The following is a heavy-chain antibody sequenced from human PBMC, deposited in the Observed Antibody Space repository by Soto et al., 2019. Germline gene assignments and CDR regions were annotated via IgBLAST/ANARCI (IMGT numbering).Heavy chain of an antibody. CDR3: ATGHRYNWNDRHFDY. Sequence: SETLSLTCAVYGGSFSGYYWSWIRQPPGKGLEWIGEINHSGSTNYNPSLKSRVTISVDTSKNQFSLKLSSVTAADTAVYYCATGHRYNWNDRHFDYWGQGALVTVSS. D-gene: IGHD1-1*01. J-gene: IGHJ4*02. CDR2: INHSGST. CDR1: GGSFSGYY. V-gene: IGHV4-34*01.